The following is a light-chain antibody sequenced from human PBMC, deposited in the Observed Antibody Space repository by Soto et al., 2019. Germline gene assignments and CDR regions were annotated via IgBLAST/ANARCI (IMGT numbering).Light chain of an antibody. CDR3: QQLNSFPIA. Sequence: IQLTQSPSSLSASVGDRVTITCRASQGISSFLAWYQQKPGRAPKLLIYGASTLQSGVPSRFRGSGSGTDFTLTISSLQPEDFATYYCQQLNSFPIAFGPGTKVEIQ. V-gene: IGKV1-9*01. CDR1: QGISSF. J-gene: IGKJ3*01. CDR2: GAS.